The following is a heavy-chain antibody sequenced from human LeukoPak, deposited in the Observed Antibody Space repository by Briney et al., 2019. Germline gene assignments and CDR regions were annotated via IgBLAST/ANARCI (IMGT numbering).Heavy chain of an antibody. V-gene: IGHV1-69*13. D-gene: IGHD3-3*01. J-gene: IGHJ5*02. CDR2: IIPIFGTA. CDR1: GGTFISYA. Sequence: ASVKVSCKASGGTFISYAISWVRQAPGQGLEWMGGIIPIFGTANYAQKFQGRVTITADESTSTAYMELSSLRSEDTAVYYCARDRGFLEWLAYWFDPWGQGTLVTVSS. CDR3: ARDRGFLEWLAYWFDP.